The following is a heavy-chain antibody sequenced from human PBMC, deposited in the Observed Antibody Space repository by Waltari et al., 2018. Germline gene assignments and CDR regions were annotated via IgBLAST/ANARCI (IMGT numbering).Heavy chain of an antibody. V-gene: IGHV4-59*01. D-gene: IGHD3-3*01. CDR1: GGSISSYY. J-gene: IGHJ3*02. CDR3: ARDKRVGDFWSGSPEAFDI. Sequence: QVQLQESGPGLVKPSETLSLTCTVSGGSISSYYWSWIRQPPGKGLEWIGYIYYSGSTTYNPSLKSRVTISVDTSKNQFSLKLSSVTAADTAVYYCARDKRVGDFWSGSPEAFDIWGQGTMVTVSS. CDR2: IYYSGST.